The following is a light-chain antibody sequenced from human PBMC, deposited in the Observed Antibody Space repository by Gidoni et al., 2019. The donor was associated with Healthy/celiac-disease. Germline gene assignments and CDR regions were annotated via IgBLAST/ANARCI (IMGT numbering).Light chain of an antibody. CDR3: QQLNSYPPLFT. CDR2: AAS. CDR1: QGISSY. Sequence: DIQLTQSPSFLSASVGDRVTITCWASQGISSYLAWYQQKPGNAPKLLIYAASTLQSGVPSRFSGSGSGTEFTLTSSSLQPEDFATYYCQQLNSYPPLFTFGPGTKVDIK. J-gene: IGKJ3*01. V-gene: IGKV1-9*01.